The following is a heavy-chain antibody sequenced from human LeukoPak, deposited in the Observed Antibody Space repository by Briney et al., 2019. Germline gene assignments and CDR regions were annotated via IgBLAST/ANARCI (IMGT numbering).Heavy chain of an antibody. CDR3: ARDSSSWAVDAFDI. D-gene: IGHD6-13*01. CDR1: GGSISSYY. Sequence: RSETLSLTCTVSGGSISSYYWSWIRQPPGKGLEWIGYIYYSGSTNYNPSLKSRVTISVDTSKNQFSLKLSSVTAADTAVYYCARDSSSWAVDAFDIWGQGAMVTVSS. V-gene: IGHV4-59*01. CDR2: IYYSGST. J-gene: IGHJ3*02.